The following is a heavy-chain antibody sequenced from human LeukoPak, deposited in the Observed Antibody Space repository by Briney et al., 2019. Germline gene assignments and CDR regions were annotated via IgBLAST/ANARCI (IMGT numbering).Heavy chain of an antibody. J-gene: IGHJ3*02. CDR3: AREPTRGRAGDNSFDI. Sequence: ASVKVSCKASGYIFNDYDINWVRQAAGQGLEWMGWMNPNSGNTGYAQKFQGRITMTRDTSITTAYMELSGLMPEDTAVYYCAREPTRGRAGDNSFDIWGQGTMVTVCS. CDR2: MNPNSGNT. CDR1: GYIFNDYD. D-gene: IGHD7-27*01. V-gene: IGHV1-8*01.